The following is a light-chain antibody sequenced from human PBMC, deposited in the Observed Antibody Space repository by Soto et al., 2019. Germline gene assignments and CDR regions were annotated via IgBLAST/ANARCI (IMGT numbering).Light chain of an antibody. V-gene: IGKV3-15*01. Sequence: EIVRKKAPETLSGAPGERATRASRGRQSVGKNLAGYRQKSGQAPRLLIYGASTRATGIPARFSGSGSGTEFTLTIDSLQSDDFAVYLCQQYRNSPLTFGGGTKVDIK. J-gene: IGKJ4*01. CDR2: GAS. CDR3: QQYRNSPLT. CDR1: QSVGKN.